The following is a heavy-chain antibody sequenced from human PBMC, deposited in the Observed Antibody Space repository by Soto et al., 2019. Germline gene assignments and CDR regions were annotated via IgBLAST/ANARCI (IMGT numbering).Heavy chain of an antibody. CDR2: INPSGGST. D-gene: IGHD4-4*01. CDR3: AGGGWGDYSNYVDYYYGMDV. J-gene: IGHJ6*02. Sequence: QVQLVQSGAEVKKPGASVKVSCKASGYTFTSYYMHWVRQAPGQGLEWMGIINPSGGSTSYAQKFRGRVTMTRDTSTGTVYMGLSSVRSEDTAVYYCAGGGWGDYSNYVDYYYGMDVWGQGTTVTVSS. CDR1: GYTFTSYY. V-gene: IGHV1-46*01.